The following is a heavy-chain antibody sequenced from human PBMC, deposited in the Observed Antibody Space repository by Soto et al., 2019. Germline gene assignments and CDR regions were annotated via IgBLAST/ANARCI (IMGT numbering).Heavy chain of an antibody. Sequence: QVQLQESGPGLVKPSETLSLTCTVSGGSISSYYWSWIRQPPGKGLEWIGYIYYSGSTNYNPSLKSRVTISVDTSKDPFSLKLRSVTAADTAVYYCARHIPVYCSGGSCYSSWFDPWGQGTLVTVSS. D-gene: IGHD2-15*01. V-gene: IGHV4-59*08. CDR2: IYYSGST. J-gene: IGHJ5*02. CDR1: GGSISSYY. CDR3: ARHIPVYCSGGSCYSSWFDP.